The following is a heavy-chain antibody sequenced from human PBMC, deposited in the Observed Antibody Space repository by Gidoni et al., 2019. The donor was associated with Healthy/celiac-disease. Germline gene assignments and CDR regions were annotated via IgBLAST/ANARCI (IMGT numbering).Heavy chain of an antibody. J-gene: IGHJ4*02. Sequence: QVQLVQSGAEVKKPGASVKVSCKASGYTFTSYYMHWVRQAPGQGLEWMGIINPSGGSTSYAQKFQGRVTMTRDTSTSTVYMELSSLRSEDTAVYYCARGGPQVGAPYYFDYWGQGTLVTVSS. CDR2: INPSGGST. CDR1: GYTFTSYY. V-gene: IGHV1-46*01. CDR3: ARGGPQVGAPYYFDY. D-gene: IGHD1-26*01.